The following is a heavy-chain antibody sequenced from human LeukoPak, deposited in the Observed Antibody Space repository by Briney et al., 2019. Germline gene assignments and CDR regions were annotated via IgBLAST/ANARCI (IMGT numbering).Heavy chain of an antibody. J-gene: IGHJ5*02. V-gene: IGHV1-2*02. D-gene: IGHD2-15*01. Sequence: ASVKVSCKASGYTFTGYHMHWVRQAPAQGLEWMGWINPNSGGTNYAQKFQGRVTMTRDTSISTAYMELSRLRSDDTAVYYCARDLLPRYCSGGSCYRRGDLFDPWGQGTLVTVSS. CDR1: GYTFTGYH. CDR2: INPNSGGT. CDR3: ARDLLPRYCSGGSCYRRGDLFDP.